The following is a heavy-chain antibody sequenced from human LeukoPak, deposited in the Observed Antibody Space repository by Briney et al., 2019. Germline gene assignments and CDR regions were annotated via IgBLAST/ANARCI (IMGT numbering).Heavy chain of an antibody. J-gene: IGHJ4*02. CDR3: AKGPFDY. Sequence: PGGSLRLSCAASGFTFSSYGMHWVRQAPGKGLEWVAVISYDGSNKYYADSVKGRFTISRDNSKSTLYLQMNSLRAEDTAVYYCAKGPFDYWGQGTLVTVSS. CDR1: GFTFSSYG. V-gene: IGHV3-30*18. CDR2: ISYDGSNK.